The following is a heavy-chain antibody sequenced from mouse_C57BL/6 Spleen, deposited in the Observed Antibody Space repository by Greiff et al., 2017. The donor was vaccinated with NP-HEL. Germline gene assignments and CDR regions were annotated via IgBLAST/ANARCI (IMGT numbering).Heavy chain of an antibody. D-gene: IGHD1-1*01. V-gene: IGHV1-18*01. J-gene: IGHJ3*01. CDR2: INPNNGGT. Sequence: EVQLQQSGPELVKPGASVKIPCKASGYTFTDYNMDWVKQSHGKSLEWIGDINPNNGGTIYNQKFKGKATLTVDKSSSTAYMELRSLTSEDTAVYYCAREEGYYGSSLFPFAYWGQGTLVTVSA. CDR3: AREEGYYGSSLFPFAY. CDR1: GYTFTDYN.